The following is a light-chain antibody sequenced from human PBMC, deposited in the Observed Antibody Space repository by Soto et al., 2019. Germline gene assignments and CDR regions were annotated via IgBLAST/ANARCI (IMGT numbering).Light chain of an antibody. CDR3: AALDDSLNGVV. CDR1: SSNIGNNA. V-gene: IGLV1-36*01. Sequence: QLVLTQPPSVSEAPRQRVTISCSGSSSNIGNNAVNWYQQLPGKAPKLLIYYDDLLPSGVSDRFSGSKSGTSASLAISGLQSEDEADYYCAALDDSLNGVVFGGGTKLTVL. CDR2: YDD. J-gene: IGLJ2*01.